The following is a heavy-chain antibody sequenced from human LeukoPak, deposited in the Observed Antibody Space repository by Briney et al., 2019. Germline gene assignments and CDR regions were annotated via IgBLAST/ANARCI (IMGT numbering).Heavy chain of an antibody. V-gene: IGHV3-23*01. D-gene: IGHD6-13*01. CDR1: GFTFSTYG. CDR3: ARRGLDSSSWYADY. CDR2: ISGSGGTT. J-gene: IGHJ4*02. Sequence: PGGSLRLSCAASGFTFSTYGMSWVRQAPGTGLEWVSAISGSGGTTLYADSVKDRFTISRDNSKNTLYLQVNSLRAEDTAVYYCARRGLDSSSWYADYWGQGTLVTVSS.